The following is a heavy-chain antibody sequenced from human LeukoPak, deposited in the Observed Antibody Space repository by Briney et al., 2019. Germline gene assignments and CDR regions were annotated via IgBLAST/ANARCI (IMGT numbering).Heavy chain of an antibody. Sequence: ASVKVSCKASGGTFSSYAISWVRQAPGQGLEWMGWISAYNGNTKYAQKLQGRVTMTTDTSTSTAYMELRSLRSDDTAVYYCARDLRKRAGDYIPYYYYMDVWGKGTTVTVSS. J-gene: IGHJ6*03. CDR2: ISAYNGNT. CDR3: ARDLRKRAGDYIPYYYYMDV. V-gene: IGHV1-18*01. D-gene: IGHD4-17*01. CDR1: GGTFSSYA.